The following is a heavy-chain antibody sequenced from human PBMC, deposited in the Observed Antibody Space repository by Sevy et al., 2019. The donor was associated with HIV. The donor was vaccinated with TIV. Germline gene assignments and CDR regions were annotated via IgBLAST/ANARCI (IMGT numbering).Heavy chain of an antibody. V-gene: IGHV4-59*01. Sequence: SETRSLTCTVSGGSISSYYWSWIRQPPGKGLEWIGYIYYSGSTNYNPSLKSRVTISVDTSKNQFSLKLSSVTAADTAVYYCARWGGYYDSSGYYPFDPWGQGTLVTVSS. D-gene: IGHD3-22*01. J-gene: IGHJ5*02. CDR2: IYYSGST. CDR1: GGSISSYY. CDR3: ARWGGYYDSSGYYPFDP.